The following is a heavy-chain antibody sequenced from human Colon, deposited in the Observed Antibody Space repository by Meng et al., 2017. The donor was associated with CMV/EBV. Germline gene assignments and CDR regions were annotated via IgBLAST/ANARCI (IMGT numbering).Heavy chain of an antibody. J-gene: IGHJ6*02. Sequence: GGSLRLSCSASGFTFTSYWMHWVRQAPGRGLVWVSRIATDGDSTDHADSVRGRFTISRDSDKSTVFLQMNSLRAEDPAVYYYARGGFACGLDVWGQGTTVTVSS. CDR1: GFTFTSYW. V-gene: IGHV3-74*01. D-gene: IGHD3-10*01. CDR2: IATDGDST. CDR3: ARGGFACGLDV.